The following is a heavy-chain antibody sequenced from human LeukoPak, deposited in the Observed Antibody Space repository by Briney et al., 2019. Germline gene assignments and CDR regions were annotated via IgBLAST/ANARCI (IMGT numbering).Heavy chain of an antibody. CDR2: IYYSGST. V-gene: IGHV4-39*07. CDR3: ARFDSIPDAFDI. D-gene: IGHD3-22*01. Sequence: PSETLSLTCTVSGGSISSSSYYWGWIRQPPGKGLEWIGSIYYSGSTYCNPSFKSRVTISVDTSKNQFSLKLSSVTAADTAVYYCARFDSIPDAFDIWGQGTMVTVSS. CDR1: GGSISSSSYY. J-gene: IGHJ3*02.